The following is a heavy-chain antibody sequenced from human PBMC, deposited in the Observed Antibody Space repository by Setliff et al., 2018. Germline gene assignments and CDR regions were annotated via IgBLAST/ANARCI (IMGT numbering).Heavy chain of an antibody. D-gene: IGHD4-17*01. CDR3: AMLYGDYVYY. V-gene: IGHV4-59*08. Sequence: SETLSLTCIVSGDSMSFSYWSWIRQPPGKGLQWIGYIYYSGSTDSHPSLKSRVSISIDTSKNQFSLKLSSVTAADTAVYYCAMLYGDYVYYLGQGTLVTVSS. J-gene: IGHJ4*02. CDR2: IYYSGST. CDR1: GDSMSFSY.